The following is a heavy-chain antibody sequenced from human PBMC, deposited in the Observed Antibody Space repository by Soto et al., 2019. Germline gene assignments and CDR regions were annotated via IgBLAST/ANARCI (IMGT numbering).Heavy chain of an antibody. Sequence: ASVKVSCKASGYTFSDSYMHWVRQVPGQGLEWMGWINPNRGGTNYAQKFQGWVTMTSDTFISTAYLELSRLKSDDTAVYYCARGKFYDSTAYYLDSWGKGTLVTVSS. V-gene: IGHV1-2*04. CDR1: GYTFSDSY. D-gene: IGHD3-22*01. J-gene: IGHJ4*02. CDR2: INPNRGGT. CDR3: ARGKFYDSTAYYLDS.